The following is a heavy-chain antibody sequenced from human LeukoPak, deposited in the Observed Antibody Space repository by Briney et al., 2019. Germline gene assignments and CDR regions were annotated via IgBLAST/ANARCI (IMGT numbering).Heavy chain of an antibody. CDR3: ARRDWVSGAVRAFDI. J-gene: IGHJ3*02. D-gene: IGHD3-3*01. CDR1: GFTFSDYY. Sequence: GGSLRLSCAGSGFTFSDYYMSWIRQVPGKGLEWVSYISNDSVDKYYVDSVRGRFTISRDNAKKSMYLQMSGLRVEDTAVYYCARRDWVSGAVRAFDIWGQGTMVTVSS. CDR2: ISNDSVDK. V-gene: IGHV3-11*04.